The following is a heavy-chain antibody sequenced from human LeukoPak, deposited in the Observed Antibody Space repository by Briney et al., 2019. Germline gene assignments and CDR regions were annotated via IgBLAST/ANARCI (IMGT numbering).Heavy chain of an antibody. J-gene: IGHJ4*02. CDR2: INSDGSST. CDR1: GFTLSSYW. Sequence: GGSLRLSCAASGFTLSSYWMHWVRRAPGKGLVWVSRINSDGSSTSYADSAKGRFTISRDNAKNTLYLQMNSLRAEDTAVYYCARDHLFGNYIDYWGQGTLVTVSS. CDR3: ARDHLFGNYIDY. D-gene: IGHD3-10*02. V-gene: IGHV3-74*01.